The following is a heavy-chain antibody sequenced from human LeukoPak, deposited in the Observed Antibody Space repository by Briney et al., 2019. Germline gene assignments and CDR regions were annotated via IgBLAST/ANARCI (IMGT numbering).Heavy chain of an antibody. V-gene: IGHV3-23*01. Sequence: GSLRLSCAASGFTFISDAMSWVRHAPGKGLEWVSAISGTGDSTYYADSVKGRFIISRDSSKNTLYLQMNSLRAEDTAVYYCAKSQRCYAPRRTYFYYMDVWGKGTTVTVSS. CDR3: AKSQRCYAPRRTYFYYMDV. CDR2: ISGTGDST. J-gene: IGHJ6*03. D-gene: IGHD4/OR15-4a*01. CDR1: GFTFISDA.